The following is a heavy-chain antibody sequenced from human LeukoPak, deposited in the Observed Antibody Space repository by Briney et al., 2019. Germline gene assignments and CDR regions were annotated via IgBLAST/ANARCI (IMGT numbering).Heavy chain of an antibody. J-gene: IGHJ3*02. CDR1: GFTFDDYA. CDR2: ISWNSGSI. D-gene: IGHD1-26*01. CDR3: AKDYGSGSGTFDAFDI. Sequence: PGRSLRLSCAASGFTFDDYAMHWVRQAPGKGLEWVSGISWNSGSIGYAESVKGRFTISRDNAKTSLYLQMNSLRAEDMALYYCAKDYGSGSGTFDAFDIWGQGTMVTVSS. V-gene: IGHV3-9*03.